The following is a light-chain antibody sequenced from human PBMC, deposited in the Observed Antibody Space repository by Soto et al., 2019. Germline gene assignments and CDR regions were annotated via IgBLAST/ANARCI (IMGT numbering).Light chain of an antibody. J-gene: IGLJ2*01. V-gene: IGLV4-69*01. CDR3: QALEPGSRVV. CDR2: LSSDGSH. CDR1: SGHSSYA. Sequence: QLVLTQSPSASASLGASVKLTCTLSSGHSSYAIAWHQQQPEKGPRYLMKLSSDGSHSKGDGIPDRFSGSSSGAERYLTISSLPSEDEADYYCQALEPGSRVVFGGGTKLTVL.